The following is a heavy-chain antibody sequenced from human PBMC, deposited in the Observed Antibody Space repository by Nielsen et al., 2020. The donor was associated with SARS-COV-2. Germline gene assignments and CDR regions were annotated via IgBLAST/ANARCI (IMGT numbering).Heavy chain of an antibody. V-gene: IGHV1-69*13. CDR3: ARVRSSGWFEALDV. CDR2: VMPLFSTQ. Sequence: SVKVSCKASGDTFIKHAIMWVRQAPGQGLEWMGAVMPLFSTQYAQKFQDRLTISADESTTTAYMELRSLRLEDTAVYFCARVRSSGWFEALDVWGQGTLVTVSS. D-gene: IGHD6-19*01. J-gene: IGHJ3*01. CDR1: GDTFIKHA.